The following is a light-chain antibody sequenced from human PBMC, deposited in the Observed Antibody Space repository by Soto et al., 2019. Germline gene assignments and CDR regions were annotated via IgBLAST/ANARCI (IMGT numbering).Light chain of an antibody. V-gene: IGKV3-20*01. CDR2: GAS. J-gene: IGKJ1*01. CDR3: QQYGSSPWT. Sequence: ETVLTQSPGTLSLSPGERATLSRRASQSIRSNYLAWYRQTPGQAPRLLIYGASKRASGIADRFSGSGSGTDFTLIISRLEPEDFALDYCQQYGSSPWTLGQGTKVEIK. CDR1: QSIRSNY.